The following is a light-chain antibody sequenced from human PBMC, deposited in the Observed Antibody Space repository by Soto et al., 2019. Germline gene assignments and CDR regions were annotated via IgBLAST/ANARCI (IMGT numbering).Light chain of an antibody. CDR2: GAS. CDR1: QSVTTQ. J-gene: IGKJ1*01. V-gene: IGKV3-20*01. Sequence: IVLTQSPGTLSLSPGERATLSCRASQSVTTQLAWYQQKPGQAPRLIIHGASSRATGVPDRITGSGSGTDFTLSIRRLEPEDFAVYYCKQYGGSTRTFGQGTKVEIK. CDR3: KQYGGSTRT.